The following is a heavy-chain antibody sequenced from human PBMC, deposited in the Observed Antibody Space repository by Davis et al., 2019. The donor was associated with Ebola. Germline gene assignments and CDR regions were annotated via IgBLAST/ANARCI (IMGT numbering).Heavy chain of an antibody. D-gene: IGHD1-1*01. Sequence: ASVKVSCKASGYPFNKHGINWVRQAPGQGLEWMGWISVDNGDTNSAQKFQGRVTMTTDTSTNTAYMELRSLRSDDTAVYYCARDWLEPYYFEYWGQGTLVTVSS. CDR3: ARDWLEPYYFEY. V-gene: IGHV1-18*01. CDR1: GYPFNKHG. J-gene: IGHJ4*02. CDR2: ISVDNGDT.